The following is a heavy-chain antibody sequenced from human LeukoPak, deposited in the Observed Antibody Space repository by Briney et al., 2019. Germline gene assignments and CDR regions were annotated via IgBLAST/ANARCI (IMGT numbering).Heavy chain of an antibody. Sequence: GGSLRLSCAASGFTSSNYWMKWVGQAPGKGLEWVAIIKQDGSEKLYVDSVEGRFTISRDKAKNSLYLQMNSLRVEDTAVYYRMGGAGWLVDYWGQGTLVTVSS. CDR2: IKQDGSEK. J-gene: IGHJ4*02. CDR1: GFTSSNYW. V-gene: IGHV3-7*01. CDR3: MGGAGWLVDY. D-gene: IGHD2-15*01.